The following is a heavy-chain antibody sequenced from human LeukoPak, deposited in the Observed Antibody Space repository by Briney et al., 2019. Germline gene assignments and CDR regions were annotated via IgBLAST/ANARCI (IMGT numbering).Heavy chain of an antibody. CDR2: IDWDDDK. CDR1: GFSLSTSGMR. Sequence: SGPTLVNPTQTLTLTCTFSGFSLSTSGMRVSWIRQPPGKALEWLARIDWDDDKFYSTSLKTRLTISKDTSKNQVVLTMTNMDPVDTATNYCARSPYCSSTSCYTYFDYWGQGTLVTVSS. CDR3: ARSPYCSSTSCYTYFDY. D-gene: IGHD2-2*02. V-gene: IGHV2-70*04. J-gene: IGHJ4*02.